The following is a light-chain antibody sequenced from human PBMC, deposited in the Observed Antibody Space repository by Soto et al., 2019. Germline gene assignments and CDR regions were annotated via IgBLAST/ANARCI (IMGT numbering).Light chain of an antibody. CDR2: EVS. CDR1: SSDVGGYNY. Sequence: QSALTQPASVSGSPGKSITISCTGTSSDVGGYNYVSWYQQHPGKAPKLMIYEVSNRPSGVSNRFSGSKSGNTASLTISGLLAEDEAEYFCTSSTSDSLYVFGTGTKVTVL. V-gene: IGLV2-14*01. CDR3: TSSTSDSLYV. J-gene: IGLJ1*01.